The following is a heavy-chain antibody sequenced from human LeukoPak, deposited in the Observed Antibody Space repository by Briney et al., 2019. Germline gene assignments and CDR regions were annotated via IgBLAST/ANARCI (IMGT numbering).Heavy chain of an antibody. CDR3: ARDEGQQWLAIDS. D-gene: IGHD6-19*01. CDR2: ISSSSSYI. CDR1: GFTFSSYS. V-gene: IGHV3-21*01. Sequence: GGSLRLSCAASGFTFSSYSMNWVRQAPGKGLEWVSSISSSSSYIYYADSVKGRFTISRDNAKNSLYLQMNSLRAEDTAVYYCARDEGQQWLAIDSWGQGTLVTASS. J-gene: IGHJ4*02.